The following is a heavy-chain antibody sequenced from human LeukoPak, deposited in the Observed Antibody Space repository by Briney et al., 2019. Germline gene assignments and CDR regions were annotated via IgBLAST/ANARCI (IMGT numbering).Heavy chain of an antibody. CDR1: GGSISSSSYY. CDR2: IYYSGST. Sequence: SEALSLTCTVSGGSISSSSYYWGWIRQPPGKGLEWIGSIYYSGSTYYNPSLKSRVTISVDTSKNQFSLKLSSVTAADTAVYYCARRKPPYYDILTGYSNDAFDIWGQGTMVTVSS. D-gene: IGHD3-9*01. CDR3: ARRKPPYYDILTGYSNDAFDI. V-gene: IGHV4-39*01. J-gene: IGHJ3*02.